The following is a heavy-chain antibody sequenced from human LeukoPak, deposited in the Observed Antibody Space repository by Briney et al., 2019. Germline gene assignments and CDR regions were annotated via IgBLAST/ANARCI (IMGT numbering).Heavy chain of an antibody. CDR2: MNPNSGKT. V-gene: IGHV1-8*01. Sequence: GASGRVSCKASGYTFTSYDIHWVRQATGQGLGWMGWMNPNSGKTGYAQRFQGRVTMTRNTSITTAYMELSSLRSEDTAMYYCASLIQNVYYGSEGAGYFDLGGRGTLVTVSS. CDR3: ASLIQNVYYGSEGAGYFDL. J-gene: IGHJ2*01. D-gene: IGHD3-10*01. CDR1: GYTFTSYD.